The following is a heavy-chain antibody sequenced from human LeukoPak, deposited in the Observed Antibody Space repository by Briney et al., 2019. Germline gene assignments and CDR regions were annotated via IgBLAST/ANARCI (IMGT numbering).Heavy chain of an antibody. D-gene: IGHD6-19*01. CDR1: GFTFSRYT. CDR3: ARESLGGWYDY. Sequence: QSGGSLRLSCAASGFTFSRYTLHWVREAPGKGLEWVAVASYDGNNDYYADSVKGRFTISRDNSKNTLYVQMNSLRAEDTAVYYCARESLGGWYDYWGQGILVTVPS. CDR2: ASYDGNND. J-gene: IGHJ4*02. V-gene: IGHV3-30-3*01.